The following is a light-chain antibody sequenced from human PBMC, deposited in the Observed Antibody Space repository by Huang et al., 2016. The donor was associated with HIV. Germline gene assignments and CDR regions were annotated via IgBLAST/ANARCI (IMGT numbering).Light chain of an antibody. J-gene: IGKJ4*01. Sequence: DIVMTQSPLSLPVTPGEPASISCRSSQSLLHSSGNNYLDWYLQKPGQSPQVLIYLGSNRASGVPDRFSGSGSGTDFTLKISRVEAEDVGVYYCMQALETPLTFGGGTRVEIK. CDR2: LGS. CDR3: MQALETPLT. CDR1: QSLLHSSGNNY. V-gene: IGKV2-28*01.